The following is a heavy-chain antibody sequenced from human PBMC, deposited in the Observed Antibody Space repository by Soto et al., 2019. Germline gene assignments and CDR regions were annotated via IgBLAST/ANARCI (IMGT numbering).Heavy chain of an antibody. Sequence: QVQLVESGGSVVQPGRSLRLSCAASGFTFSSYAMHWVRQAPGKGLEWVAVISYDGSNKYYADSVKGRFTISRDNSKNTLYLQMNSLRAEDTAVYYCSRIDPWGQGTLVTVSS. CDR2: ISYDGSNK. CDR3: SRIDP. J-gene: IGHJ5*02. CDR1: GFTFSSYA. V-gene: IGHV3-30-3*01.